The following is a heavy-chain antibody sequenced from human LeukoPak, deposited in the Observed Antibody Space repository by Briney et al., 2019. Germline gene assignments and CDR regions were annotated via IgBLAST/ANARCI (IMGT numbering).Heavy chain of an antibody. J-gene: IGHJ4*02. CDR2: INPNSGGT. V-gene: IGHV1-2*02. Sequence: ASVKVSCKASGYTFTGYYMHWVRQAPGQGLEWMGWINPNSGGTNYAQKFQGRVTMTRDTSISTAYMELSRLRSDDTAVYYCASSSGSYCMGGDYWGQGTLVTVSS. CDR1: GYTFTGYY. D-gene: IGHD3-10*01. CDR3: ASSSGSYCMGGDY.